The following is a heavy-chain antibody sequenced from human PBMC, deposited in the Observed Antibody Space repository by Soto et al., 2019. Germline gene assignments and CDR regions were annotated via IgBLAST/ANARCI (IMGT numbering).Heavy chain of an antibody. J-gene: IGHJ4*03. D-gene: IGHD2-8*02. Sequence: GGSLRLSCAASGFTFSISSMHWLRQGPGKRLVWVSRINGDGSSTNYADSVQGRFTISRDNAKSTLYLQMNSLRAEYTAVYYCARSSGGFYTDWGQGTVVTVSS. V-gene: IGHV3-74*01. CDR3: ARSSGGFYTD. CDR1: GFTFSISS. CDR2: INGDGSST.